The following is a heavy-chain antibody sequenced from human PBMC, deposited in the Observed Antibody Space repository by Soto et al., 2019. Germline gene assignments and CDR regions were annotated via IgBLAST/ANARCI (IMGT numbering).Heavy chain of an antibody. CDR2: IYHSGST. V-gene: IGHV4-30-2*01. J-gene: IGHJ5*02. Sequence: PSETLSLTCAVSGGSISSGGYSWSWIRQPPGKGLEWIGYIYHSGSTYYNPSLKSRVTISVDRSKNQFSLKLSSVTAANTAMYYCARRKSEMATIWFDPWGQGTLVTVSS. CDR1: GGSISSGGYS. D-gene: IGHD5-12*01. CDR3: ARRKSEMATIWFDP.